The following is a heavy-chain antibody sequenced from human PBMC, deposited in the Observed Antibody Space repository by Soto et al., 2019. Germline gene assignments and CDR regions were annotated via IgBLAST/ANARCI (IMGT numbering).Heavy chain of an antibody. CDR2: INHSGST. CDR1: GGSFSGYY. V-gene: IGHV4-34*01. CDR3: ARGNTVTTQTSQDYYYYYMDV. J-gene: IGHJ6*03. Sequence: QVQLQQWGAGLLKPSETLSLTCAVYGGSFSGYYWSWIRQPPGKGLEWIGEINHSGSTNYNPSLKSRVTISVDTSKHQFSLKLSSVTAADTAVYYCARGNTVTTQTSQDYYYYYMDVWGKGTTVTVSS. D-gene: IGHD4-17*01.